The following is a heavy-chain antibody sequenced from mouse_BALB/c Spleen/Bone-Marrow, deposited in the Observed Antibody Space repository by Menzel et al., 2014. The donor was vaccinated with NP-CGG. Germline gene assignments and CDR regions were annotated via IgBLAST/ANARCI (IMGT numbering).Heavy chain of an antibody. CDR1: GYTFTDYY. J-gene: IGHJ4*01. CDR2: IYPGSRNT. Sequence: QVQLQQSGPELVKPGASVKISCKASGYTFTDYYINWVKQKPGQGLEWIGWIYPGSRNTKYNEKSKGEATLTVDTSSSTAYMQLSSLTSEDTAVYFRANLGRYAIDFWGQGTSVTVSS. V-gene: IGHV1-84*02. D-gene: IGHD3-1*01. CDR3: ANLGRYAIDF.